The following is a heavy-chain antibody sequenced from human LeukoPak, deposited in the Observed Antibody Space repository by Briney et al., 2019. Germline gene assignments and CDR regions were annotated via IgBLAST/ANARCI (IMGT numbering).Heavy chain of an antibody. CDR2: IYYSGGT. CDR1: GGSISSYY. J-gene: IGHJ3*02. Sequence: SETLSLTCTVSGGSISSYYWNCIRQPPGKGLEWIGYIYYSGGTNYNPSLKSRVTISLDTFKNQFSLKLSSVTAADTAVYYCAGASLYYDSSGQRTFDIWGQGTMVTVSS. V-gene: IGHV4-59*01. CDR3: AGASLYYDSSGQRTFDI. D-gene: IGHD3-22*01.